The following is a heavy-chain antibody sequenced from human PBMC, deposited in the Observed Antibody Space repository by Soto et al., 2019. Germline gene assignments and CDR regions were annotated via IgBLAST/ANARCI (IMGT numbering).Heavy chain of an antibody. V-gene: IGHV3-33*01. D-gene: IGHD4-17*01. CDR2: IWYDGTQK. Sequence: PGGSLRLSCEASGFTFNTYSMHWVRQPPGKGLEWLAAIWYDGTQKYYADSVKGRFIISRDNSKKTLYLEMNSLRAEDTAVHYCASAGGTTVTGLWHFDSWGQGTLVTVSS. CDR1: GFTFNTYS. CDR3: ASAGGTTVTGLWHFDS. J-gene: IGHJ4*02.